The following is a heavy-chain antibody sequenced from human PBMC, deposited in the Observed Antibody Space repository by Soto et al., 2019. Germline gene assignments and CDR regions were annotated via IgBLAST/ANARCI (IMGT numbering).Heavy chain of an antibody. CDR1: GYTFRSYG. V-gene: IGHV1-18*01. D-gene: IGHD2-2*01. Sequence: ASVKVSCKAAGYTFRSYGITWVRQAPGQGLEWMGWISAYNGNTNYAQKLQGRVTMTTDTSTSTANMELRSLRSDDTAVYYCARCSYSTSYYYYGMDVWGQGTTVTVS. J-gene: IGHJ6*02. CDR2: ISAYNGNT. CDR3: ARCSYSTSYYYYGMDV.